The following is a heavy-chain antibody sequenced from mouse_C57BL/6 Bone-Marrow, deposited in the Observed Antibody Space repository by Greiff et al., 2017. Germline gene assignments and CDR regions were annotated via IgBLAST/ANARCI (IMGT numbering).Heavy chain of an antibody. V-gene: IGHV2-2*01. CDR1: GFSLTSYG. Sequence: VQLQQSGPGLVQPSQSLSITCTVSGFSLTSYGVHWVRQSPGKGLAWLGVLWSGGSTDYNAAYISRLSISKDNSKSQVFFKMNSLQADDTAVYYCVRTCNGSYFHYYAMDCWGQGTSVTIAS. CDR3: VRTCNGSYFHYYAMDC. CDR2: LWSGGST. J-gene: IGHJ4*01. D-gene: IGHD1-1*02.